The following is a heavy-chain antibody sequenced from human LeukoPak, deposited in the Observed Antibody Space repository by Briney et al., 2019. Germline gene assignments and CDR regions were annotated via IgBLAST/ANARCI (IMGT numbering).Heavy chain of an antibody. V-gene: IGHV1-46*01. CDR2: INPGTGSS. CDR3: ARALNVYAFDI. Sequence: ASVKVSCKASGYTFTGYYMHWVRQAPGQGLAWMGIINPGTGSSNYAQKFQGRITMTRDMSTSTVYMELSSLRSEDTAVYYCARALNVYAFDIWGQGTMVTVSS. J-gene: IGHJ3*02. CDR1: GYTFTGYY.